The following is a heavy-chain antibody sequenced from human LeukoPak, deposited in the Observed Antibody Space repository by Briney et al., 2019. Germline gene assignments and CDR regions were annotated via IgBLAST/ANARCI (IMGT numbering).Heavy chain of an antibody. D-gene: IGHD3-22*01. CDR1: GFTFSSYG. CDR3: ARRAGDYSHPYDY. Sequence: GGSLRLPCAASGFTFSSYGMSWVRQAPGKGLDWVSAISSSGGSTYYTDSVKGRFTISRDNSKNTLYLQMNSLRAEDTAVYYCARRAGDYSHPYDYWGQGILVTVSS. J-gene: IGHJ4*02. CDR2: ISSSGGST. V-gene: IGHV3-23*01.